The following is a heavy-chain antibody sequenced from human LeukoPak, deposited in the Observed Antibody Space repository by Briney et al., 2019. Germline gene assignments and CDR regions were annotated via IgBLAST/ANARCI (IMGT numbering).Heavy chain of an antibody. J-gene: IGHJ5*02. CDR1: GGTFNSYA. D-gene: IGHD4-23*01. CDR2: IIPIFGTA. CDR3: ARGKEGRWDNLYNWFDP. V-gene: IGHV1-69*05. Sequence: GSSVNVSCKDSGGTFNSYAISWVRQAPGQGLEWMGGIIPIFGTANYAQKFQGRVTITTDESTSTAYMELSSLRSEDTAVYYCARGKEGRWDNLYNWFDPWGQGTLVTVSS.